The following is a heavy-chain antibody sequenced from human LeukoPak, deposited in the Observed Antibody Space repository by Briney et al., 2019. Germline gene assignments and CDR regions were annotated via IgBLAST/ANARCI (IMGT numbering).Heavy chain of an antibody. V-gene: IGHV4-39*02. CDR2: IYYSGST. J-gene: IGHJ4*02. CDR1: GGSISSSSYY. CDR3: ARDGLYGDYGDY. D-gene: IGHD4-17*01. Sequence: KPSETLSLTCTVSGGSISSSSYYWGWIRQPPGKGLEWIGSIYYSGSTYYNPSLKSRVTISVDTSKNQFYLRLSSVTAADTAMYYCARDGLYGDYGDYWGQGTLVTVSS.